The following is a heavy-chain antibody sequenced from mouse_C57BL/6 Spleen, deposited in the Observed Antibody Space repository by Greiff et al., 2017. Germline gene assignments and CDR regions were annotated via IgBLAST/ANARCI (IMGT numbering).Heavy chain of an antibody. D-gene: IGHD3-2*02. J-gene: IGHJ1*03. Sequence: EVMLVESGGGLVKPGGSLKLSCAASGFTFSDYGMHWVRQAPEKGLEWVAYISSGSSTIYYAATVKGRFTISRDTAKNTLFLQMTMLRSEDTAMYYGARDRRLQYFDDGGTGATVTVSS. V-gene: IGHV5-17*01. CDR2: ISSGSSTI. CDR1: GFTFSDYG. CDR3: ARDRRLQYFDD.